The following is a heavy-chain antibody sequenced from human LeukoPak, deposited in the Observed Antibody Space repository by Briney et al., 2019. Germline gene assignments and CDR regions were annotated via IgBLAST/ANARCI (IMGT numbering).Heavy chain of an antibody. CDR3: AREGLYGDYVWSLDY. V-gene: IGHV4-61*01. CDR2: IYYSGST. Sequence: PSETLSLTCTVSGGSVSSGSYYWSWIRQPPGKGLEWIGYIYYSGSTNCNPSLKSRVTISVDTSKNQFSLKLSSVTAADTAVYYCAREGLYGDYVWSLDYWGQGTLVTVSS. J-gene: IGHJ4*02. CDR1: GGSVSSGSYY. D-gene: IGHD4-17*01.